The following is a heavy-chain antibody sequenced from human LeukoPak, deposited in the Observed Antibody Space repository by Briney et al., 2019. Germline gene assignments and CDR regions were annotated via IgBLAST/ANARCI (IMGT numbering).Heavy chain of an antibody. D-gene: IGHD4-17*01. V-gene: IGHV3-23*01. CDR3: AHAGDYGYFDY. CDR1: GFTFSSYA. CDR2: ISGSGGST. J-gene: IGHJ4*02. Sequence: GGSLRLPCAASGFTFSSYAMSWVRQAPGKGLEWVSAISGSGGSTYYADSVKGRFTISRDNSKNTLYLQMNSLRAEDTAVYYCAHAGDYGYFDYWGQGTLVTVSS.